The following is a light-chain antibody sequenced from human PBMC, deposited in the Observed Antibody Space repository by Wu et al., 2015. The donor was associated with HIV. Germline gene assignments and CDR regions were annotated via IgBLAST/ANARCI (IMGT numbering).Light chain of an antibody. Sequence: VLTQSPDTLSVSPGEVGTLFCRASQGVASLAWYQHKHGQPPRLVIYDTSRRASGIPDRFTGSGSGTNFFLTITRLEPEDFGVYFCQDRQSFGQGT. V-gene: IGKV3D-20*02. CDR3: QDRQS. J-gene: IGKJ2*01. CDR2: DTS. CDR1: QGVAS.